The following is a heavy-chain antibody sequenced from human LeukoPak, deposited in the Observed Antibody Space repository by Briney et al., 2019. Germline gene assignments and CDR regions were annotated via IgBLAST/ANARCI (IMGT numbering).Heavy chain of an antibody. CDR2: IIPIFGTA. J-gene: IGHJ4*02. D-gene: IGHD3-22*01. CDR3: ARSLYYYDSSGYYLYYFDY. CDR1: GGTFSSYA. V-gene: IGHV1-69*05. Sequence: KASGGTFSSYAISRVRQAPGQGREWMGGIIPIFGTANYAQKFQGRVTITTDESTSTAYMELSSLRSEDTAVYYCARSLYYYDSSGYYLYYFDYWGQGTLVTVSS.